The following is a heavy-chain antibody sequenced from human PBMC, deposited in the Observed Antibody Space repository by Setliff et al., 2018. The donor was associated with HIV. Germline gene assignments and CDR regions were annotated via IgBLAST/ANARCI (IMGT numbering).Heavy chain of an antibody. Sequence: PSETLSLTCTVSGGSTSSHYWSWIRQPPGKRLEWIGYIYYSGSTNYNPSLKSRVTISVDKSKNQFSLKLSSVTAADTAVYYCARTLRAAAMGYFDYWGQGTLVTVSS. D-gene: IGHD5-18*01. CDR3: ARTLRAAAMGYFDY. CDR2: IYYSGST. CDR1: GGSTSSHY. J-gene: IGHJ4*02. V-gene: IGHV4-59*11.